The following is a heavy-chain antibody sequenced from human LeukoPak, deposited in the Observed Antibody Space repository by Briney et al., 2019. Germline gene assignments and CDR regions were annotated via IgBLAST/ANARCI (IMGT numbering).Heavy chain of an antibody. CDR3: ARVPSASPRAYFDY. J-gene: IGHJ4*02. CDR2: IYYNGNT. CDR1: GGSISSYY. V-gene: IGHV4-59*08. D-gene: IGHD6-19*01. Sequence: PSETLSLTCTVSGGSISSYYWSWVRQPPGKGLEWIGYIYYNGNTNYNPSLKSRVTISLDTSENQFSLYLNSVTAADTAVYYCARVPSASPRAYFDYWGQGTLVTVSS.